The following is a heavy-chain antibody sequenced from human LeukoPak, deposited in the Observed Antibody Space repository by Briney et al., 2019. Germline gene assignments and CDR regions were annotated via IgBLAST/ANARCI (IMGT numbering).Heavy chain of an antibody. CDR1: EFTFSSYG. Sequence: GGSLRLSCAAAEFTFSSYGMHWVRQAPGKGLEWVAFIRYDGSNKYYADSVKGRFTISRDNSKNTLYLQMNSLRAEDTAVYYCAKERSYSGYPRFDYWGQGTLVTVSS. V-gene: IGHV3-30*02. J-gene: IGHJ4*02. D-gene: IGHD5-12*01. CDR2: IRYDGSNK. CDR3: AKERSYSGYPRFDY.